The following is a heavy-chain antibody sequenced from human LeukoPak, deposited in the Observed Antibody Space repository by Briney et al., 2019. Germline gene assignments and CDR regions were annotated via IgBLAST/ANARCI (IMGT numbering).Heavy chain of an antibody. J-gene: IGHJ4*02. CDR2: INHSGST. CDR3: ARATMRYGSGSYYIWFDY. V-gene: IGHV4-34*01. D-gene: IGHD3-10*01. CDR1: GGXFSGYY. Sequence: SETLSLTCAVYGGXFSGYYWSWIRQPPGKGLEWIGEINHSGSTNYNPSLKSRVTISVDTSKNQFSLKLSSVTAADTAVYYCARATMRYGSGSYYIWFDYWGQGTLVTVSS.